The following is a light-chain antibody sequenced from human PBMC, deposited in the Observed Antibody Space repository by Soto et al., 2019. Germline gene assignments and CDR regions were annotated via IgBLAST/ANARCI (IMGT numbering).Light chain of an antibody. V-gene: IGKV3-20*01. J-gene: IGKJ1*01. CDR2: GAS. CDR3: QQYGNSAWT. CDR1: QSVSNNY. Sequence: EIVLTQSPGTLSLSPGERATLSCRASQSVSNNYLAWYQHKPGQAPRLLIYGASSRATGIPDRFSGSGSGTDFTLTISRLEPEDFAVYYCQQYGNSAWTFGQGTKVDIK.